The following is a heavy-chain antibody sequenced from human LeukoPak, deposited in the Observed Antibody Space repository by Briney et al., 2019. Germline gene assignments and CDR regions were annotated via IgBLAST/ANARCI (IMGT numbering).Heavy chain of an antibody. CDR2: IYHSGST. J-gene: IGHJ4*02. Sequence: PSETLSLTCAVSGYSISSGYYWGWIRQPPGKGLEWIGSIYHSGSTYYNPSLKSRVTISVDTSKNQFSLKLSSVTAADTAVYYCARVKRRMGSSSGDYSDYWGQGALVTVSS. CDR1: GYSISSGYY. CDR3: ARVKRRMGSSSGDYSDY. V-gene: IGHV4-38-2*01. D-gene: IGHD6-6*01.